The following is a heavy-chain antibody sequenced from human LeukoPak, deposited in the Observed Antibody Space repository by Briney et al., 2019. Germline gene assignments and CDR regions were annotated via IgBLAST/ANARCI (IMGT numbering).Heavy chain of an antibody. CDR1: GFTFSSYA. J-gene: IGHJ4*02. CDR2: ISGSGGST. Sequence: PGRSLRLSCAASGFTFSSYAMSWVRQAPGKGLEWVSAISGSGGSTYYADSVKGRFTISRDNSKNTLYLQMNSLRAEDTAVYYCAKFEKGGGGDIVVVPADYWGQGTLVTVSS. CDR3: AKFEKGGGGDIVVVPADY. V-gene: IGHV3-23*01. D-gene: IGHD2-2*01.